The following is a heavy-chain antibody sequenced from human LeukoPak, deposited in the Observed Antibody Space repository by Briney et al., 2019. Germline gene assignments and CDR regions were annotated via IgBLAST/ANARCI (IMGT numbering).Heavy chain of an antibody. CDR1: GGTFSSYA. J-gene: IGHJ6*03. D-gene: IGHD2-2*01. Sequence: SVKVSCKASGGTFSSYAVSWVRQAPGQGLEWMGGIIPIFGTANYAQKFQGRVTITADESTSTAYMELSSLRSEDTAVYYCARGIVVVAAAPYYYYMDVWGKGTTVTVSS. CDR2: IIPIFGTA. CDR3: ARGIVVVAAAPYYYYMDV. V-gene: IGHV1-69*01.